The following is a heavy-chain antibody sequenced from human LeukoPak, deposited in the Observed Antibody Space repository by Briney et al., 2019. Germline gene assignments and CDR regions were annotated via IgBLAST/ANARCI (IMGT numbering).Heavy chain of an antibody. D-gene: IGHD5-12*01. CDR1: GASISSSNYY. J-gene: IGHJ4*02. V-gene: IGHV4-39*01. CDR2: IYSSGNT. Sequence: SETLSLTCAVSGASISSSNYYWGWVRQSPGKGLEWIGNIYSSGNTYYNASLKSRVTMYIDTSKNQFSLKLSSVTAADTAMYYCAKSNGYGLVDYWGQGTLVTVSS. CDR3: AKSNGYGLVDY.